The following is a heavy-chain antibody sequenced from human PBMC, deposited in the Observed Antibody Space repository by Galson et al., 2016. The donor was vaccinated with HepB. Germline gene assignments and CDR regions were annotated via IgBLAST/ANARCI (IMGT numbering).Heavy chain of an antibody. V-gene: IGHV4-61*03. J-gene: IGHJ6*02. CDR3: ARGFFYYYYGLDV. Sequence: WSWIRQPPGKGLEWIGYIYNNGRANNNPSLKSRVTISIDTSKNHFYLKLRSVSTADTAVYYCARGFFYYYYGLDVWGQGTTVTVSS. CDR2: IYNNGRA.